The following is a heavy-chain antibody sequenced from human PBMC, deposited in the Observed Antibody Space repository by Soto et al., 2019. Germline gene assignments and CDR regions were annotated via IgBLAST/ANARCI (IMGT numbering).Heavy chain of an antibody. V-gene: IGHV4-59*01. J-gene: IGHJ3*01. CDR3: AREKDLILGGYAFGY. CDR2: LLYRGTA. Sequence: QVQLQEPGPRLVTPSETLSLTCSVSDSSMSPYYWTWFRQAPGKGLEWVGHLLYRGTATYNPALKCRVTITLDTSKKQDSLKLSSVIAADTAVYYCAREKDLILGGYAFGYWGPGTLVTVSS. D-gene: IGHD1-26*01. CDR1: DSSMSPYY.